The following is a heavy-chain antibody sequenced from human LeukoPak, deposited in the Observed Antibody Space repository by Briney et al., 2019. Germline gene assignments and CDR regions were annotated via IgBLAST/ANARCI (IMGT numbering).Heavy chain of an antibody. J-gene: IGHJ4*02. CDR1: GFTFSSYA. Sequence: WGSLRLSCAASGFTFSSYAMGWVRQAPGKGLEWVSAITASGGHTYYADSVKGRFTISRANSKNTLYLQVNSLRAEDTAVYYCAKGNGYSYGRYYFDYWGQGPLVTVSS. D-gene: IGHD5-18*01. CDR2: ITASGGHT. CDR3: AKGNGYSYGRYYFDY. V-gene: IGHV3-23*01.